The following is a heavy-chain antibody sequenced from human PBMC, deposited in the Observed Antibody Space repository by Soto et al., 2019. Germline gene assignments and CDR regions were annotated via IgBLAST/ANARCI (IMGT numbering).Heavy chain of an antibody. V-gene: IGHV4-34*01. CDR2: INHSGST. D-gene: IGHD2-15*01. J-gene: IGHJ6*02. Sequence: PSETLSLTCAVYGGSFRGYYWSWIRQPPGKGLEWIGEINHSGSTNYNPSIKSRVTISVDTSKNQFSLKLSSVTAADTAVYYFATGYCSGGSCYSNYYYGMDVWGQGTTVTVS. CDR1: GGSFRGYY. CDR3: ATGYCSGGSCYSNYYYGMDV.